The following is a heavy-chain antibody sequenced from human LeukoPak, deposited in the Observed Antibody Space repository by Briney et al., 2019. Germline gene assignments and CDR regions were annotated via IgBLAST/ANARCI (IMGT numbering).Heavy chain of an antibody. CDR1: GGSLSSYY. J-gene: IGHJ5*02. V-gene: IGHV4-59*01. CDR3: AGSTVGNWFDP. D-gene: IGHD4-17*01. CDR2: VHYSGST. Sequence: SETLSLTCTVSGGSLSSYYWSWIRQPPGKGLDSIGYVHYSGSTKYNPSPRRRVTISVDTSRNQFSKILTSATAADTAIYYCAGSTVGNWFDPWGQGTLVTVSS.